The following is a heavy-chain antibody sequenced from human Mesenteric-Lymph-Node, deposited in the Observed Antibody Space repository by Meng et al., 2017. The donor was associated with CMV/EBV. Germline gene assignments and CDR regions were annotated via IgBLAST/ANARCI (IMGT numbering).Heavy chain of an antibody. CDR1: GFTFGDYA. CDR2: IRSKAYGGTT. D-gene: IGHD2-8*01. CDR3: ARDFCTNGVCYFDY. J-gene: IGHJ4*02. Sequence: GGSLRLSCTASGFTFGDYAMSWVRQAPGKGLEWVGFIRSKAYGGTTEYAASVKGRFTISRDDSKSVAYLQMNSLRAEDTAVYYCARDFCTNGVCYFDYWGQGTLVTVSS. V-gene: IGHV3-49*04.